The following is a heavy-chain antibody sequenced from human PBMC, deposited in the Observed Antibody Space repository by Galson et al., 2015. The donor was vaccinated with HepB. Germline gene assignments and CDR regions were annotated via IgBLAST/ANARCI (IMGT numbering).Heavy chain of an antibody. CDR2: IYYSGST. D-gene: IGHD6-19*01. CDR3: ARHAAAVAANGNWFDP. V-gene: IGHV4-39*01. J-gene: IGHJ5*02. CDR1: GGSISSSSYY. Sequence: ETLSLTCTVSGGSISSSSYYWGWIRQPPGKGLEWIGSIYYSGSTYCNPSLKSRVTISVDTSKNQFSLKLSSVTAADTAVYYCARHAAAVAANGNWFDPWGQGTLVTVSS.